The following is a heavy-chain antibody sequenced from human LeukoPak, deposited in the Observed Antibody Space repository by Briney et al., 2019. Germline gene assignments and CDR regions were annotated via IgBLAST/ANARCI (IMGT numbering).Heavy chain of an antibody. V-gene: IGHV3-23*01. CDR3: AKERVVGTYMDV. J-gene: IGHJ6*03. D-gene: IGHD2-15*01. CDR1: GFTVSSHA. CDR2: ISGSGGST. Sequence: PAGSLRLSCAAAGFTVSSHAKSWVPQAPGKGLQWVSAISGSGGSTYYADSVKGRFTISRDNSKNTLYLQMNSLRAEDTAVYYCAKERVVGTYMDVWGKGTTVTVSS.